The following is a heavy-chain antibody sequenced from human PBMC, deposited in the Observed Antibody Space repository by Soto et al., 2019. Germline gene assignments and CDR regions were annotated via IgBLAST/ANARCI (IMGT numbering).Heavy chain of an antibody. J-gene: IGHJ6*02. CDR2: IYYSGST. V-gene: IGHV4-61*08. CDR1: GGSISSGDYY. D-gene: IGHD3-10*01. Sequence: SETLSLTCTVSGGSISSGDYYWSWIRQHPGKGLEWIGYIYYSGSTNYNPSLKSRVTISVDTSKNQFSLKLSSVTAADTAVYYCAREGPMVRGVTINLGYYGMDVWGQGTTVTVSS. CDR3: AREGPMVRGVTINLGYYGMDV.